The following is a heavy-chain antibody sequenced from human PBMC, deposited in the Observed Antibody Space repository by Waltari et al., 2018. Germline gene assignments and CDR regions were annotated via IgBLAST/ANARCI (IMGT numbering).Heavy chain of an antibody. J-gene: IGHJ4*02. CDR2: INTNTGNP. CDR1: GYTFTSYA. Sequence: QVQLVQSGSELKKPGASVKVSCKASGYTFTSYAMNWVRQAPGQGLAWMGWINTNTGNPTYAQGFTGRFVFSLDTSVSTAYLQISSLKAEDTAVYYCARIRSPTYYDFWSGYHQDFDYWGQGTLVTVSS. D-gene: IGHD3-3*01. CDR3: ARIRSPTYYDFWSGYHQDFDY. V-gene: IGHV7-4-1*02.